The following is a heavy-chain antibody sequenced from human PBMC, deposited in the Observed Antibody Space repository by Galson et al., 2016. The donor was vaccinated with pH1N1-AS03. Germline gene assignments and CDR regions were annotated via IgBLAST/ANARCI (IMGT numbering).Heavy chain of an antibody. D-gene: IGHD3-22*01. CDR2: IWSDGSNK. Sequence: SLRLSCAASGFTFSSHGMHWVRQAPGKGLEWVAVIWSDGSNKYYADSVKGRFTNYRDNSKNTLYLQMSSLRAEDTAVYYCARGQGYNSGYFDTDYWGRGTLVTVSS. J-gene: IGHJ4*02. CDR3: ARGQGYNSGYFDTDY. V-gene: IGHV3-33*01. CDR1: GFTFSSHG.